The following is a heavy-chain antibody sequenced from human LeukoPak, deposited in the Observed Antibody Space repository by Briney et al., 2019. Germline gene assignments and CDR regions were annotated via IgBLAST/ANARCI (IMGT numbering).Heavy chain of an antibody. CDR2: INPSGGST. J-gene: IGHJ6*03. D-gene: IGHD3-9*01. Sequence: GASVKISCKASGYTFTSYYIHWVRQAPGQGLEWMGLINPSGGSTKFAQKFQGRVTMTRDMSTSTVYMELSSLRAEDTAVYYCARDGGQENDDILTGFSYYYSMDVWGKGTPATVSS. CDR3: ARDGGQENDDILTGFSYYYSMDV. V-gene: IGHV1-46*01. CDR1: GYTFTSYY.